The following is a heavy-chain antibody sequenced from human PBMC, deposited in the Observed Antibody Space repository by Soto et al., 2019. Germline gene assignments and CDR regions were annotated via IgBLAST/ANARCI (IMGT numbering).Heavy chain of an antibody. Sequence: PGGSLRLSCAASGFTFSSYAMSWVRQAPGKGLEWVSAISGSGGSTYYADSVKGRFTISRDNSKNTLYLQMNSLRAEDTAVYYCAKGSSSSGWYYVADDAFDIWGQGTMVTVS. V-gene: IGHV3-23*01. CDR3: AKGSSSSGWYYVADDAFDI. J-gene: IGHJ3*02. D-gene: IGHD6-19*01. CDR2: ISGSGGST. CDR1: GFTFSSYA.